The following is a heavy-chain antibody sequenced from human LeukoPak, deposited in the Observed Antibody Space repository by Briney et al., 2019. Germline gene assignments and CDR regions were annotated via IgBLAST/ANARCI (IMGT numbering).Heavy chain of an antibody. J-gene: IGHJ3*02. Sequence: GESLKISCKASGYRFTTDYIGWVRQMPGRGLEWMGIIYPDDSETNYSPSFQGQVSMSVDKSITTAYLQWSSLKASDTAIYYCARQAYGSHFDAFDIWGQGTMVTVSS. CDR2: IYPDDSET. CDR1: GYRFTTDY. CDR3: ARQAYGSHFDAFDI. V-gene: IGHV5-51*01. D-gene: IGHD3-22*01.